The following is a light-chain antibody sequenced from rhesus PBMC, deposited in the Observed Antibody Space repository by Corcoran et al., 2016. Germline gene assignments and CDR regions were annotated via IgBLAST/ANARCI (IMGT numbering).Light chain of an antibody. CDR1: QGISKY. V-gene: IGKV1-25*01. J-gene: IGKJ4*01. CDR3: QQHSSYPLT. Sequence: DIQMTQSPSSLSASVGDTVTITCQASQGISKYLSWYQQQPGKAPKLLIYDASTLQSGVPSRFSGSGSGTEFALTIRSLQPEDFATFYCQQHSSYPLTFGGGTKVELK. CDR2: DAS.